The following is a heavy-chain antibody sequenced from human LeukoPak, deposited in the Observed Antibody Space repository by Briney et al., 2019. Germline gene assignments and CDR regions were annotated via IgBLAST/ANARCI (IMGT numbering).Heavy chain of an antibody. CDR3: ARDVGSVKRDSYYMDV. CDR2: IIPIFGTA. Sequence: GASVKVSCKASGGTFSSYAISWVRQAPGQGLEWMGGIIPIFGTANYAQKFQGRVTITTDESTSTAYMELSSLRSEDTAVYYCARDVGSVKRDSYYMDVWGKGTTVTVSS. J-gene: IGHJ6*03. CDR1: GGTFSSYA. V-gene: IGHV1-69*05. D-gene: IGHD6-19*01.